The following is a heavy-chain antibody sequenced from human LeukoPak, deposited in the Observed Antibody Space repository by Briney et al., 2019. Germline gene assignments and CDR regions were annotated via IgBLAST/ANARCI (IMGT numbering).Heavy chain of an antibody. Sequence: SVKVSCKASGGTFSSYAISWVRQAPGQGLEWMGGIIPIFGTANCAQKFQGRVTITADESTSTAYMELSSLRSEDTAVYYCAGYYYDSSGYYYGAFDIWGQGTMVTVSS. D-gene: IGHD3-22*01. V-gene: IGHV1-69*13. CDR3: AGYYYDSSGYYYGAFDI. CDR2: IIPIFGTA. CDR1: GGTFSSYA. J-gene: IGHJ3*02.